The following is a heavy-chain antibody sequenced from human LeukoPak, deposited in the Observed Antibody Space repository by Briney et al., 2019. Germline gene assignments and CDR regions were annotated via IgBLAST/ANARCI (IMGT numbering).Heavy chain of an antibody. Sequence: GGSLRLSCAASGFTYSSYAMSWVRQAPGKGLEWVSAISSSGGSTYYADSVKGRFTISRDNSEDTLYLQMNSLRAEDTALYHCARVGSNPLENYYYYMDVWGKGTTVTVSS. CDR3: ARVGSNPLENYYYYMDV. V-gene: IGHV3-23*01. D-gene: IGHD4-11*01. J-gene: IGHJ6*03. CDR1: GFTYSSYA. CDR2: ISSSGGST.